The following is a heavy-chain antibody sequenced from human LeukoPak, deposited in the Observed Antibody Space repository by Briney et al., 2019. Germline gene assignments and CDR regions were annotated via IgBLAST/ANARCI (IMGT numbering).Heavy chain of an antibody. Sequence: ASVKVSCMASGYTFTSYDINWVRQATGQGLEWMGWMNPNSGNTGYAQKFQGRVTMTRNTSISTAYMELSSLRSEDTAVYYCARVDDFWTHPAGYYYYYMDVWGKGTTVTVSS. D-gene: IGHD3-3*01. CDR2: MNPNSGNT. CDR3: ARVDDFWTHPAGYYYYYMDV. CDR1: GYTFTSYD. V-gene: IGHV1-8*01. J-gene: IGHJ6*03.